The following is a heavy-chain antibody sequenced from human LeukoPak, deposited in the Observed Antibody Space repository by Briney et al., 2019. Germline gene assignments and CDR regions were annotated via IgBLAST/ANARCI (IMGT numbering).Heavy chain of an antibody. D-gene: IGHD5-24*01. CDR2: MYYTGRT. V-gene: IGHV4-59*01. J-gene: IGHJ4*02. CDR3: TRITIHGNSDY. Sequence: PSETLSLTCTVSGDSMSYYYWSWIRQTLGKGLEWLGYMYYTGRTKYNPSLKSRVTFSLDMSKNQFSLKLDSVTAADTAMYYCTRITIHGNSDYWGQGTLVTVSS. CDR1: GDSMSYYY.